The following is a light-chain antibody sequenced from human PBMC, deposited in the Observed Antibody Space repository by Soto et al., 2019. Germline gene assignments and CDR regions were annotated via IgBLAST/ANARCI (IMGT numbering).Light chain of an antibody. J-gene: IGLJ1*01. V-gene: IGLV2-23*01. CDR2: EGS. Sequence: QSVLTQPASVSGSPGQSITISCTGTSSDVGNYDLVSWYQQLPGKAPKFILYEGSKRPSGVSNRFSGSKSGNTASLTISGLQAEDEDDYYCCSYAGSSTYVFGTGTKV. CDR1: SSDVGNYDL. CDR3: CSYAGSSTYV.